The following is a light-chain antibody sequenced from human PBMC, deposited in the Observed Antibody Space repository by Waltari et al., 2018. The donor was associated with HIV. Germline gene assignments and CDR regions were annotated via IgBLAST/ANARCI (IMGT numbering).Light chain of an antibody. CDR2: SDD. Sequence: QSVLTQPPSASGTPGRRVTISCSGTRSSIGSNTVSWYQHLPGMAPRILIYSDDQRPSGVPERFSGSKSGASASLAISWLHSEDEGDYYCASWDDRVNGAVFGGGTQLTVL. J-gene: IGLJ7*01. CDR1: RSSIGSNT. CDR3: ASWDDRVNGAV. V-gene: IGLV1-44*01.